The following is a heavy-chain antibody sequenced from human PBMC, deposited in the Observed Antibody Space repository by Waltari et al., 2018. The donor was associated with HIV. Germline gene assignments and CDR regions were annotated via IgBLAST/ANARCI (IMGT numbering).Heavy chain of an antibody. Sequence: AITWVRQSPERGLEWVAAIDGSGTKSFYADSVKGRFTLSRDNSKNTVFLQMNSLRAADTAIYYCAKAFYEDTAYYYDFWGRGTRVTVSS. D-gene: IGHD3-22*01. CDR1: A. CDR2: IDGSGTKS. J-gene: IGHJ4*02. V-gene: IGHV3-23*01. CDR3: AKAFYEDTAYYYDF.